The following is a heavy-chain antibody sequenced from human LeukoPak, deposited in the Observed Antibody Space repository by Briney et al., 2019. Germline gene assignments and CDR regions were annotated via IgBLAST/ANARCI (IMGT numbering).Heavy chain of an antibody. CDR3: ARDRASGYSYGQGYYFDY. CDR2: ISSSSSYI. Sequence: GGSLRLSCAASGFTFSSYSMNWVRQAPGKGLEWVSSISSSSSYIYYADSVKGRFTISRDNAKNSLYLQVNSLRAEDTAVYYCARDRASGYSYGQGYYFDYWGQGTLVTVSS. J-gene: IGHJ4*02. CDR1: GFTFSSYS. D-gene: IGHD5-18*01. V-gene: IGHV3-21*01.